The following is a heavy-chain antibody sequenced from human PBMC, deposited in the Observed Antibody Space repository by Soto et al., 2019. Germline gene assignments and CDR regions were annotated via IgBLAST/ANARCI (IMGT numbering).Heavy chain of an antibody. CDR3: ARMSVTMIVVVHYGMDV. CDR1: GYTFTSYG. J-gene: IGHJ6*02. V-gene: IGHV1-18*01. CDR2: ISAYNGNT. D-gene: IGHD3-22*01. Sequence: QVQLVQSGAEVKKPGASVKVSCKASGYTFTSYGISWVRQAPGQGLEWMGWISAYNGNTNYAQKLQGRVTMTTDTSTSTAYMELRSLRSDDTAVYYCARMSVTMIVVVHYGMDVWGQGTTVTVSS.